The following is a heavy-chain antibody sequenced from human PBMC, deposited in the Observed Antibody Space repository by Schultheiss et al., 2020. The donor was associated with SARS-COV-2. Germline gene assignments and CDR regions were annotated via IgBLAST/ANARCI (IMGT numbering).Heavy chain of an antibody. CDR1: GFTFDDYA. Sequence: GGSLRLSCAASGFTFDDYAMHWVRQAPGKGLEWVSGISGSGGSTYYADSVKGRFTISRDNSKNTLYLQMNSLKTEDTAVYYCTTSIVVVPAAYYYYYGMDVWGQGTTVTVSS. J-gene: IGHJ6*02. V-gene: IGHV3-23*01. CDR3: TTSIVVVPAAYYYYYGMDV. CDR2: ISGSGGST. D-gene: IGHD2-2*01.